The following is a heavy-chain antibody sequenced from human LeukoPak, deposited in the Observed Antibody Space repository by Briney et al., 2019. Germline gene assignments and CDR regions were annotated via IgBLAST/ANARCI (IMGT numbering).Heavy chain of an antibody. Sequence: SGGSLRLSCAASGFTFNSYAMSWVRQAPGKGPEWVSGITNSGGNTYYADSVKGRFTTSRDNSKSTLYLQMNSLRAEDTAVFYCAKGGQTDRFDYWGQGALVTVSS. J-gene: IGHJ4*02. V-gene: IGHV3-23*01. CDR3: AKGGQTDRFDY. D-gene: IGHD5-12*01. CDR1: GFTFNSYA. CDR2: ITNSGGNT.